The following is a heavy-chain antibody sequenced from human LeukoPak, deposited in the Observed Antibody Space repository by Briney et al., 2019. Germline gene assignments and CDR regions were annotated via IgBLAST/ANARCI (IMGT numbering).Heavy chain of an antibody. D-gene: IGHD3-22*01. CDR1: GFSLSTSGVG. CDR3: AHTDQEYYYDSSGYPPFDY. CDR2: IYWDDDK. Sequence: SGSTLVKPTQTLTLTCTFSGFSLSTSGVGAGWIRQPPGKALEWLALIYWDDDKRYSPSLKSRLTITKDTSKNQVVLTMTNMDPVDTATYYCAHTDQEYYYDSSGYPPFDYWGQGTLVTVSS. J-gene: IGHJ4*02. V-gene: IGHV2-5*02.